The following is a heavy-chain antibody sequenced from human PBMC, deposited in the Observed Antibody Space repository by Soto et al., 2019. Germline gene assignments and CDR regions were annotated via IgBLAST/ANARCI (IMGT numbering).Heavy chain of an antibody. J-gene: IGHJ5*02. CDR3: ARDLTISSTDGPLDP. Sequence: SETLSLTCTVSGGSMSRYYWTWVRQPPGKGLEWIGNIHYTGSTNYNPSLKSRVTILLGTSTSQFSLKVSSVTAADTAVYYCARDLTISSTDGPLDPWGHGTLVTVSS. CDR2: IHYTGST. D-gene: IGHD1-1*01. CDR1: GGSMSRYY. V-gene: IGHV4-59*01.